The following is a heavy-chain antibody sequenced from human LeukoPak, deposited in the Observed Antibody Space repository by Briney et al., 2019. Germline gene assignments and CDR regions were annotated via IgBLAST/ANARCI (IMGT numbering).Heavy chain of an antibody. CDR1: GYTFTSYY. D-gene: IGHD3-22*01. CDR2: INPSGGST. Sequence: AASVKVSCKASGYTFTSYYMHWVRQAPGQGLEWMGIINPSGGSTGYAQKFQGRVTMTRDTSTSTVYMELSSLRSEDTAVYYCSRGAPLAGYYDSSGYYASFNNYFDYRGQGTLVTVSS. CDR3: SRGAPLAGYYDSSGYYASFNNYFDY. J-gene: IGHJ4*02. V-gene: IGHV1-46*01.